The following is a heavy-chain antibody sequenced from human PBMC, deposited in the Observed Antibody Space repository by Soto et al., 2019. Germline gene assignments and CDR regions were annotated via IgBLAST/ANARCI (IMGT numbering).Heavy chain of an antibody. CDR3: ARQLLGFCSSSSCLDNYYYGMDV. J-gene: IGHJ6*02. Sequence: GESLKISCKDSGYSFTTYWICWVRPMRGKGLEWIGIIYPGDSETRYSPSFQGQVNISADKSISTANLQWSSLKASDTAMYYCARQLLGFCSSSSCLDNYYYGMDVWGQGTTVTVSS. CDR2: IYPGDSET. D-gene: IGHD2-2*01. CDR1: GYSFTTYW. V-gene: IGHV5-51*01.